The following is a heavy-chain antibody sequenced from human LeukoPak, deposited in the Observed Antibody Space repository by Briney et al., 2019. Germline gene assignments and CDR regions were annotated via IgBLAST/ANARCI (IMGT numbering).Heavy chain of an antibody. J-gene: IGHJ2*01. CDR3: ARVYYSRSYDYWYFDL. D-gene: IGHD6-13*01. CDR1: GGSISGSSYY. CDR2: IYYSGSA. Sequence: SETLSLTCTVSGGSISGSSYYWGWIRQPPGKGLEWIGSIYYSGSAYYNPSLKSRVTISVDTSKNQFSLKLSSVTAADTAVYYCARVYYSRSYDYWYFDLWGRGTLVTVSS. V-gene: IGHV4-39*01.